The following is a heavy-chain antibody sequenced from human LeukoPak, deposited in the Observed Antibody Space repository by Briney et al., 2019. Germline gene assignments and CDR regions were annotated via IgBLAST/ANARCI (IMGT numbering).Heavy chain of an antibody. CDR3: ASGSSGRYFLYFEY. D-gene: IGHD6-19*01. CDR1: GLTFSSYW. Sequence: GGSLRLSCAASGLTFSSYWMGWVRQAPGKGLEWVASIKQDGAEKHYVDSVKGRFTTSRDNAENSLYLQMNSLRVEDTAVYYCASGSSGRYFLYFEYWGQGALLTVSS. V-gene: IGHV3-7*01. J-gene: IGHJ4*02. CDR2: IKQDGAEK.